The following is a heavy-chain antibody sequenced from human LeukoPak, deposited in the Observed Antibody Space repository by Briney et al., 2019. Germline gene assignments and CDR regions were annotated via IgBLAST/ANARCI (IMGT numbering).Heavy chain of an antibody. D-gene: IGHD3-22*01. J-gene: IGHJ3*02. Sequence: SVKVSCKASGGTFSSYAISWVRQAPGQGLEWMGGIIPIFGTANYAQKFQDRVTITTDESTSTAYMELSSLRSEDTAVYYCARGSLYYYDSSGDDAFDIWGQGTMVTVSS. CDR2: IIPIFGTA. V-gene: IGHV1-69*05. CDR3: ARGSLYYYDSSGDDAFDI. CDR1: GGTFSSYA.